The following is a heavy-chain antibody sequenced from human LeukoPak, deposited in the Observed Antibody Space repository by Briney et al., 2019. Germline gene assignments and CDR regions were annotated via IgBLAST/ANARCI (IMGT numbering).Heavy chain of an antibody. J-gene: IGHJ4*02. CDR1: GFTFNIYP. CDR3: AKSRVVDRRGYFDY. V-gene: IGHV3-23*01. CDR2: IGTGGDT. Sequence: PGDSLRLSCVASGFTFNIYPMTWVRQSPEKGLEWVSTIGTGGDTYYADSVKGRFTISRDDSKNTLYLQMHSLGAEDTAVYYCAKSRVVDRRGYFDYWGQGTLVTVPS. D-gene: IGHD2-15*01.